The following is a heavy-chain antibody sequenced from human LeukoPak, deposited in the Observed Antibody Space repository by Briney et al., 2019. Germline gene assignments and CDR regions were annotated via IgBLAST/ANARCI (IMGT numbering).Heavy chain of an antibody. D-gene: IGHD3-9*01. J-gene: IGHJ1*01. CDR1: GFTFSSYW. Sequence: GGSLRLSCAASGFTFSSYWMSWVRQAPGKGLEWVANIKQDGSEKYYVDSVKGRFTISRDNAKNSLYLQMNSLRAEDTAVYYCAREEDNDILTGYSPEYFQHWGQGTLVTVSS. CDR3: AREEDNDILTGYSPEYFQH. V-gene: IGHV3-7*03. CDR2: IKQDGSEK.